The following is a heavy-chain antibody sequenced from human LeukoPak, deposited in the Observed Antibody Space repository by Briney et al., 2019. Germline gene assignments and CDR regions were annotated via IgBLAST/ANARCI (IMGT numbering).Heavy chain of an antibody. J-gene: IGHJ5*02. V-gene: IGHV1-2*02. CDR1: GYTFTGYY. Sequence: ASVKVSCKASGYTFTGYYMHWVRQAPGQGLEWMGWINPNSGGTNYAQKFQGRVTMTRDMSISTAYMELSRPTSDDTAVYYCARRKTYGDYRGDQYNWFDPWGQGTLVTVSS. CDR3: ARRKTYGDYRGDQYNWFDP. D-gene: IGHD4-11*01. CDR2: INPNSGGT.